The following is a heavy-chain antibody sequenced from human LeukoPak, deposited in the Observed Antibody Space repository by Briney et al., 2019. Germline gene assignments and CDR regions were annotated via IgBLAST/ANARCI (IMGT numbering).Heavy chain of an antibody. J-gene: IGHJ4*02. CDR3: AKGSQGWLHLISLDY. V-gene: IGHV3-23*01. CDR1: GFTVSSNY. D-gene: IGHD5-24*01. CDR2: ISGSGGST. Sequence: GGSLRLSCAASGFTVSSNYMSWVRQAPGKGLEWVSAISGSGGSTYYADSVKGRFTISRDNSKNTLYLQMNSLRAEDTAVYYCAKGSQGWLHLISLDYWGQGTLVTVSS.